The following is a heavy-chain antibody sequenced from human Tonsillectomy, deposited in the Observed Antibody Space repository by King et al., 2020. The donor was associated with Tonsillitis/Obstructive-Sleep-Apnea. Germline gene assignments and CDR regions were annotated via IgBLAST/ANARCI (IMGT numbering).Heavy chain of an antibody. Sequence: VQLVESGGGLVKPGGSLRLSCAASGFTFSTYSMNWVRQAPGKGLEWVSSISTSSIYIYYGDSVKGRFTISRDNAKNSLYLQMNSLRAEDTAVYYCARDSDDAFDIWGQGTMVTVSS. CDR2: ISTSSIYI. J-gene: IGHJ3*02. V-gene: IGHV3-21*01. CDR3: ARDSDDAFDI. CDR1: GFTFSTYS.